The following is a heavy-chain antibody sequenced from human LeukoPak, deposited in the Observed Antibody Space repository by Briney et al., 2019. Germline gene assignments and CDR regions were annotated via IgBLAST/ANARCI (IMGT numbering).Heavy chain of an antibody. CDR1: GYTFTSYG. CDR3: ARSWFGELTPMDYYYYYYMDV. V-gene: IGHV1-18*01. Sequence: ASVKVSCKASGYTFTSYGISWVRLAPGQGLEWMGWISAYNGNTNYAQKLQGRVTMTTDTSTSTAYMELRSLRSDDTAVYYCARSWFGELTPMDYYYYYYMDVWGKGTTVTISS. J-gene: IGHJ6*03. D-gene: IGHD3-10*01. CDR2: ISAYNGNT.